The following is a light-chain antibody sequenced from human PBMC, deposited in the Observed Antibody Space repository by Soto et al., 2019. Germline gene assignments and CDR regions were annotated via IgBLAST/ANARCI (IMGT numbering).Light chain of an antibody. CDR3: ATWDDSLNGYV. Sequence: QSVLTQPTSASGAPGQRVTISRSGSSSNIGANTVNWYRQLPGTAPRLLMYTNNQRPSGVPDRFSGSKSGTSASLAISGLQSEDEADYYCATWDDSLNGYVFGAGTKVTVL. J-gene: IGLJ1*01. V-gene: IGLV1-44*01. CDR1: SSNIGANT. CDR2: TNN.